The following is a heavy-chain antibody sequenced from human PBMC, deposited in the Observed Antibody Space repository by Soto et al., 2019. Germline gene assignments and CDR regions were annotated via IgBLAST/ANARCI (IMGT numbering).Heavy chain of an antibody. CDR1: GYTFTTYG. CDR2: ISPYNGNT. D-gene: IGHD6-13*01. Sequence: QVQLVQSGAEVKIPGASVKVSCKASGYTFTTYGISWVRQAPGQGLEWMGWISPYNGNTIYAQRFQGRVSMTTDTSTTTAHMELRSLRVDDTAMYYCARVSATGRPFDYWGQGTLFTVSS. CDR3: ARVSATGRPFDY. J-gene: IGHJ4*02. V-gene: IGHV1-18*04.